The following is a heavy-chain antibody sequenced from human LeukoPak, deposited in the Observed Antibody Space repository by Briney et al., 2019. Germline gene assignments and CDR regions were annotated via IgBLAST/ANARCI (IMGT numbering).Heavy chain of an antibody. Sequence: SETLSLTCTVSGGSISSYYWSWIRQPAGKGLEWIGRIYTSGSTNYNPSLQSRVTMSVDTAKNQFALKLSSATAADTAVYYCAREFPYSGSYYRRSYYYYMDVWGKGTTVTVSS. D-gene: IGHD1-26*01. CDR1: GGSISSYY. CDR2: IYTSGST. V-gene: IGHV4-4*07. CDR3: AREFPYSGSYYRRSYYYYMDV. J-gene: IGHJ6*03.